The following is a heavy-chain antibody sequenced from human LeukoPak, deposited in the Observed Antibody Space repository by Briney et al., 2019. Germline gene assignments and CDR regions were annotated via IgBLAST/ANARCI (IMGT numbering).Heavy chain of an antibody. CDR2: ISSGNTYK. CDR1: GFTFSDYS. V-gene: IGHV3-21*01. CDR3: VRPTGY. D-gene: IGHD4-17*01. J-gene: IGHJ4*02. Sequence: GGSLRLSCAASGFTFSDYSMKWVRQAPGKGLEWVSSISSGNTYKYYGDSVKGRFTISRDNAKNSLSLQMNSLRAEDTAVYYCVRPTGYWGQGTLVTVSS.